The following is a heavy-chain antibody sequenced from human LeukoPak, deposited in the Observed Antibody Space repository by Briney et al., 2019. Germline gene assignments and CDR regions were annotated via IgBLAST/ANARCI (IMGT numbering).Heavy chain of an antibody. D-gene: IGHD2-21*02. CDR3: VSEATYCGGDCYGY. V-gene: IGHV3-23*01. CDR1: GFTFSTYA. J-gene: IGHJ4*02. CDR2: ISGSGGIT. Sequence: GGSLRLSCLASGFTFSTYAMSWVRQAPGKGLEWVSVISGSGGITYYADSVKGRFTISRDNSKNTLYLQIYSLRAEDTAMYYCVSEATYCGGDCYGYWGQGTLVTVSS.